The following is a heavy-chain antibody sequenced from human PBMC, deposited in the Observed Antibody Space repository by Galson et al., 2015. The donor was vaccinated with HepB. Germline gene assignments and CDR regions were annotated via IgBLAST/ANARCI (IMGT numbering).Heavy chain of an antibody. CDR1: GFTFSSYW. CDR2: INSDGSST. J-gene: IGHJ5*02. V-gene: IGHV3-74*01. Sequence: SLRLSCAASGFTFSSYWMHWVRQAPGKGLVWVSRINSDGSSTSYADSVKGRFTISRDNAKNTLYLQMNSLRAEDTAVYYCARDRYSSSWYGENWFDPWGQGTLVTVSS. CDR3: ARDRYSSSWYGENWFDP. D-gene: IGHD6-13*01.